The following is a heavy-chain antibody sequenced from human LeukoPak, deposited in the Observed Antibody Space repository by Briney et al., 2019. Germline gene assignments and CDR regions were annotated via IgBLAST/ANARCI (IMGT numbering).Heavy chain of an antibody. J-gene: IGHJ6*02. V-gene: IGHV1-8*01. CDR1: GYTFTSYD. CDR3: ARGQTGVGYSYGRIEYYYGMDV. D-gene: IGHD5-18*01. CDR2: MNPNSGNT. Sequence: ASVKVSCKASGYTFTSYDINWVRQATGQGLEWLGWMNPNSGNTGYAQKFQGRVTMTRNTSISTAYMELSSLRSEDTAVYYCARGQTGVGYSYGRIEYYYGMDVWGQGTTVTVSS.